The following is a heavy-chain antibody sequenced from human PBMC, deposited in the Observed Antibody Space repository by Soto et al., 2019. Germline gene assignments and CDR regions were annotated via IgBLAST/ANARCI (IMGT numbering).Heavy chain of an antibody. J-gene: IGHJ5*02. CDR1: GYTFTSYG. Sequence: ASVKVSCQASGYTFTSYGISWVRQAPGQGLEWMGWISAYNGNTNYAQKLQGRVTMTTDTSTSTAYMELRSLRSDDTAVYYCARENYYDSSGYRKRYNWFDPWGQGTLVTVSS. CDR3: ARENYYDSSGYRKRYNWFDP. CDR2: ISAYNGNT. D-gene: IGHD3-22*01. V-gene: IGHV1-18*04.